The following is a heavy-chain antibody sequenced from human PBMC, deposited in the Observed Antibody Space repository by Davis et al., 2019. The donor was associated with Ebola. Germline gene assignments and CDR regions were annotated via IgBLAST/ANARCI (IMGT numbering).Heavy chain of an antibody. Sequence: SVKVSCKASGGTFSSYAISWVRQAPGQGLEWMGGIIPIFGTANYAQKFQGRVTITADESTSTAYMELSRLRSDDTAVYYCARVGIAARGDGMDVWGKGTTVTVSS. CDR2: IIPIFGTA. CDR3: ARVGIAARGDGMDV. D-gene: IGHD6-13*01. V-gene: IGHV1-69*13. J-gene: IGHJ6*04. CDR1: GGTFSSYA.